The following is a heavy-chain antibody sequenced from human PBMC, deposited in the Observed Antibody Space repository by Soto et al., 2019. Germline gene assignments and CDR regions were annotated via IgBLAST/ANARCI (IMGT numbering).Heavy chain of an antibody. V-gene: IGHV3-23*01. CDR1: GCTFSSFA. J-gene: IGHJ4*02. CDR3: AKGSSGNSYSSLDN. D-gene: IGHD3-22*01. Sequence: EVQLLESGGGFVQPGGSLSLSCAASGCTFSSFAMSWVRQAPGKGLEWVSVISPSGDNTYSSDSVKGRFTISRDNSKNTLYLQMNSLRAGDTAAFYCAKGSSGNSYSSLDNWGQGTLVTVSA. CDR2: ISPSGDNT.